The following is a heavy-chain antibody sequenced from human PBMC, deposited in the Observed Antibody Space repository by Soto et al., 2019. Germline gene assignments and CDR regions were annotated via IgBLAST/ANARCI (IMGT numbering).Heavy chain of an antibody. CDR3: AHARADFVAFDV. Sequence: QITLKESGPTLVKPTQTLTLTCTFSGFSLTTSGVGVGWIRQPPGKALEWLALIYWDDDKGYSPSLKSRLTIARDTTKNQVVLTMTYMEPADTATHYCAHARADFVAFDVWGQGKTVTVSS. D-gene: IGHD2-21*02. V-gene: IGHV2-5*02. CDR2: IYWDDDK. J-gene: IGHJ3*01. CDR1: GFSLTTSGVG.